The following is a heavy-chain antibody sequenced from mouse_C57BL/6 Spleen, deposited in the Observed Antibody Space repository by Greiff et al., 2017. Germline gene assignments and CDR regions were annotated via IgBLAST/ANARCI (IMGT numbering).Heavy chain of an antibody. D-gene: IGHD2-2*01. V-gene: IGHV14-1*01. CDR1: GFNIKDYY. CDR2: IDPEAGDT. Sequence: VQLQQSGAELVRPGASVKLSCTASGFNIKDYYMHWVKQRPEQGLEWIGRIDPEAGDTEYAPKFQGKATMTADTSSNTAYLQLSSLTSEDTAVYDGTTGGYGYARDDWGQGTSVTVAS. J-gene: IGHJ4*01. CDR3: TTGGYGYARDD.